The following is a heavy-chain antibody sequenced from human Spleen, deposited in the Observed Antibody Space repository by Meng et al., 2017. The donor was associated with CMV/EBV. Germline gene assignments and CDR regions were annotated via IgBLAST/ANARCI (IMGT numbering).Heavy chain of an antibody. J-gene: IGHJ6*02. V-gene: IGHV4-39*07. Sequence: SETLSLTCTVSGGSISSSSYYWGWIRQPPGKGLEWIGSIYYSGSTYYNPSLKSQVTISVDTSKNQFSLKLSSVTAADTAVYYCARAAVRIAAAGSYYYYGMDVWGQGTTVTVSS. CDR2: IYYSGST. D-gene: IGHD6-13*01. CDR1: GGSISSSSYY. CDR3: ARAAVRIAAAGSYYYYGMDV.